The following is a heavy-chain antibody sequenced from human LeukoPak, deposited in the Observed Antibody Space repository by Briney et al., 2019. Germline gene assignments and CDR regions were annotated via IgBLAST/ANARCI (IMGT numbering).Heavy chain of an antibody. D-gene: IGHD2-2*01. Sequence: ASVKVSCKVSGYTLTEISMHWVRQAPGKGLEWMGGFDPEDGETVYAQKFQGRVPVTEDTSTATAYMELSSLKSDDTAVYYCVTGYGYHLLISFAIWGQGTMVTVSS. J-gene: IGHJ3*02. CDR3: VTGYGYHLLISFAI. CDR2: FDPEDGET. V-gene: IGHV1-24*01. CDR1: GYTLTEIS.